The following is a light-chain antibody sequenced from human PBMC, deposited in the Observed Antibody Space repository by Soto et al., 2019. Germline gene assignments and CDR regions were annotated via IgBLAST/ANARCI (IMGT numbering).Light chain of an antibody. CDR2: DVS. Sequence: QSVLTQPASVSGSPGQSITISCTGTSSDGGGYNYVSWYQQHPGKAPKFMIYDVSNRPSGVSTRFSGSKSGNTASLTISGLQAEDEADYYCNSYTTSNTRQIVFGTGTRSPS. CDR3: NSYTTSNTRQIV. V-gene: IGLV2-14*01. J-gene: IGLJ1*01. CDR1: SSDGGGYNY.